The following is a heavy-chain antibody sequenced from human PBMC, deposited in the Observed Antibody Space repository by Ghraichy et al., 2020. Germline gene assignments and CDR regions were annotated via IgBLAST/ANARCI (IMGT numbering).Heavy chain of an antibody. J-gene: IGHJ3*02. Sequence: GGSLRLSCAASGFTFSTYAMSWVRQAPGRGLEWVSTISGSGGSTYYADSVKGRFTISRDNFRSTLYLQMNSLRVEDTAVYYCAKDQTSGSYYGNAFDKWGQGTVVTVSS. D-gene: IGHD1-26*01. CDR2: ISGSGGST. CDR1: GFTFSTYA. V-gene: IGHV3-23*01. CDR3: AKDQTSGSYYGNAFDK.